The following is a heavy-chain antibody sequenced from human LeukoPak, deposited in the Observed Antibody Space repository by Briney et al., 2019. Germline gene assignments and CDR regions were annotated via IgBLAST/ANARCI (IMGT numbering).Heavy chain of an antibody. CDR1: GFTFSTYS. CDR2: ISSSLDTI. V-gene: IGHV3-48*01. CDR3: VRGPRYSGFDYFDY. J-gene: IGHJ4*02. Sequence: SGGSLRLSCAASGFTFSTYSMNWVRQAPGEGLEWVSYISSSLDTIYYADSVKGRFTISRDNAKNSLYLQMSSLRREDTAVYFCVRGPRYSGFDYFDYWGQGTLVTVSS. D-gene: IGHD5-12*01.